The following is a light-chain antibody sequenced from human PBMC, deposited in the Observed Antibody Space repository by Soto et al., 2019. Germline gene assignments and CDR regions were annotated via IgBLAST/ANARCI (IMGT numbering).Light chain of an antibody. V-gene: IGKV1-27*01. Sequence: DVPMTKSPSSLYASVEDIVTITSRVTQGIAPYLAWFQQKRWKVPKLLIYAASTLQSGVPSRFSGSGSGTDFTLTISSLQPEDVATYYCQKYDSAPLTFGGGTKVEIK. CDR2: AAS. J-gene: IGKJ4*01. CDR1: QGIAPY. CDR3: QKYDSAPLT.